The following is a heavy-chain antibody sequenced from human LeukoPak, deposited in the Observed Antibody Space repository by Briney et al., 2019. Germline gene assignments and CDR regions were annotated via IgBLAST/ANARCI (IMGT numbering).Heavy chain of an antibody. CDR1: GYTFTDYY. D-gene: IGHD3-3*01. Sequence: ASVKVSCKASGYTFTDYYMHWVRQAPGQGLECMGWINLNSGDTYYAQKFQGRDTMTRDTSISTAYMELSRLRSDDTAVYYCARDPLGHEYDFDYWGQGTLVTVSS. CDR3: ARDPLGHEYDFDY. V-gene: IGHV1-2*02. J-gene: IGHJ4*02. CDR2: INLNSGDT.